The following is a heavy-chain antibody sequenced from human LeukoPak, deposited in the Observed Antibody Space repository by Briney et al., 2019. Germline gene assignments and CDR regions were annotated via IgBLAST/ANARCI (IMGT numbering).Heavy chain of an antibody. Sequence: SQTLSLTCTVSGGSISSGSYYWSWIRQPAGKGLEWIGRIYTSGSTNYNPSLKSRVTISVDTSKNQFSLKLSSVTAADTAVYYCARHVRGATGYWGQGTLVTVSS. CDR2: IYTSGST. CDR1: GGSISSGSYY. V-gene: IGHV4-61*02. D-gene: IGHD1-26*01. CDR3: ARHVRGATGY. J-gene: IGHJ4*02.